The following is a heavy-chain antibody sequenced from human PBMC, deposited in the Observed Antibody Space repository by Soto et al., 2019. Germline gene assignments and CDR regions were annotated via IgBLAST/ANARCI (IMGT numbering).Heavy chain of an antibody. CDR3: ARTTAVPNTLRSRYFFDY. J-gene: IGHJ4*02. V-gene: IGHV4-61*01. Sequence: ASETLSLTCSVSGGSVSDKTYYWSRIRQPPGKRLEWIGYVYYSGTTNYNPSLKSRVTISVDLSKNRFSLRLSSVTTADTALYYCARTTAVPNTLRSRYFFDYWGQGTLVTVSS. CDR1: GGSVSDKTYY. CDR2: VYYSGTT. D-gene: IGHD4-17*01.